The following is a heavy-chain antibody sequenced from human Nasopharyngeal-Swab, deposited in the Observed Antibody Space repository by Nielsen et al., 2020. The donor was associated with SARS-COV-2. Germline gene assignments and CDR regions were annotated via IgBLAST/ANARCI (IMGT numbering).Heavy chain of an antibody. CDR2: ISWNSGSI. CDR1: GFTFDDYA. V-gene: IGHV3-9*01. Sequence: SLKISCAASGFTFDDYAMHWVRQAPGKGLEWVSGISWNSGSIGYADSVKGRFTIPRDNAKNSLYLQMNSLRAEDTALYYCAKILDPTSDYWGQGTLVTVSS. CDR3: AKILDPTSDY. J-gene: IGHJ4*02.